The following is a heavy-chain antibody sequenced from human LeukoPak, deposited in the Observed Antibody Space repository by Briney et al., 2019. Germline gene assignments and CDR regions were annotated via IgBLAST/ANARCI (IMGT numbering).Heavy chain of an antibody. Sequence: PSETLSLTCAVYGGSFSGYYWSWIRQPPGKGLEWIGEINHSGSTNYNPSLKSRVTISVDTSKNQFSLKLSSVTAADTAVYYCARARRGYSYGLDYWGQGTLVTVSS. CDR3: ARARRGYSYGLDY. CDR2: INHSGST. J-gene: IGHJ4*02. V-gene: IGHV4-34*01. D-gene: IGHD5-18*01. CDR1: GGSFSGYY.